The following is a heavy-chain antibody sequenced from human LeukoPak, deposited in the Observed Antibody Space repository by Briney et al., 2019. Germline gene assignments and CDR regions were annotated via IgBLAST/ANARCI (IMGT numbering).Heavy chain of an antibody. CDR2: IGTAGDT. D-gene: IGHD4-23*01. CDR3: ARAHHGGNRGDAFDI. J-gene: IGHJ3*02. Sequence: PGGSLRLSCAAPGFTFSSYDMHWVRQATGKGLEWVSAIGTAGDTYYPGSVKGRFTISRENAKNSLYLQMNSLRAGDTAVYYCARAHHGGNRGDAFDIWGQGTMVTVSS. V-gene: IGHV3-13*01. CDR1: GFTFSSYD.